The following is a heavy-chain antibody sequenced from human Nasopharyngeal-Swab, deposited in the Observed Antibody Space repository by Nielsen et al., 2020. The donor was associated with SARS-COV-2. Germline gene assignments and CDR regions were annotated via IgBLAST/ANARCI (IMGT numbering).Heavy chain of an antibody. CDR2: IYYTGST. J-gene: IGHJ6*02. D-gene: IGHD3-3*01. V-gene: IGHV4-39*01. Sequence: SETLSLTCTVSGGSISSHSYYWAWIRKPPGKGPEWIGHIYYTGSTHYTPSLRSRVTTSVDTSKTPFSLELRSVTAADTGVYFCARLNYDFGGLYGVDVWGQGTTVTVSS. CDR3: ARLNYDFGGLYGVDV. CDR1: GGSISSHSYY.